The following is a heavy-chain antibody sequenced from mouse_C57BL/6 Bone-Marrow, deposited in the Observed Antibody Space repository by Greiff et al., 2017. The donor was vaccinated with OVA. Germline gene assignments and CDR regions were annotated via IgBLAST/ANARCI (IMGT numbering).Heavy chain of an antibody. CDR2: IDPENGDT. D-gene: IGHD2-2*01. Sequence: VQLQQSGAELVRPGASVKLSCTASGFNIKDDYMHWVKQRPEQGLEWIGWIDPENGDTEYASKFQGKATITADTSSNTAYLQLSSLTSEDTAVYYCTMMVTKNLDYWGQGNTLTVSS. V-gene: IGHV14-4*01. J-gene: IGHJ2*01. CDR3: TMMVTKNLDY. CDR1: GFNIKDDY.